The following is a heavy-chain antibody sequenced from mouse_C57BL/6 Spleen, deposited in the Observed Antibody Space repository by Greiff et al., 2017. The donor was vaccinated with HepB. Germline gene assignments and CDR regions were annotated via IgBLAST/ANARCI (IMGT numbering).Heavy chain of an antibody. J-gene: IGHJ1*03. CDR1: GYTFTSYT. CDR3: ARGDYYGSSYYWYFDV. D-gene: IGHD1-1*01. CDR2: INPSSGYT. Sequence: QVQLKESGAELARPGASVKMSCKASGYTFTSYTMHWVKQRPGQGLEWIGYINPSSGYTKYNQKFKDKATLTADKSSSTAYMQLGSLTSEDSAVYYCARGDYYGSSYYWYFDVWGTGTTVTVSS. V-gene: IGHV1-4*01.